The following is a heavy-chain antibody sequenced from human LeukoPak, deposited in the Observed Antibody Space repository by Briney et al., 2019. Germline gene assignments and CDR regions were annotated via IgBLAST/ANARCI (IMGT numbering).Heavy chain of an antibody. Sequence: GGSLRLSCAASGFTFSSYGMHWVRQAPGKGREWVAFIRYDGSNKYYADSVKGRFTISRDNSKNTLYLQMNSLRAEDTAVYYCAKDSTSPYDQDYYYYYMDVWGKGTTVTVSS. CDR2: IRYDGSNK. CDR3: AKDSTSPYDQDYYYYYMDV. V-gene: IGHV3-30*02. D-gene: IGHD2-2*01. CDR1: GFTFSSYG. J-gene: IGHJ6*03.